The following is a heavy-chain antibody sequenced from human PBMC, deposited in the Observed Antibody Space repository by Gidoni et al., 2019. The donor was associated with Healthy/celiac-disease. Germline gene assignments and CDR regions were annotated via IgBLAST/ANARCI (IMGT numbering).Heavy chain of an antibody. CDR1: GFTFSSYS. CDR2: IISSSSYI. Sequence: EVQLVESGGGLVKPGGSLRLSCAAPGFTFSSYSMNWVRQAQGKGLEWVSSIISSSSYIYYADSVKGRFTISRDNAKNSLYLQMNSLRAEDTAVYYCARDSSHDYGDYVGGYNWFDPWGQGTLVTVSS. V-gene: IGHV3-21*01. CDR3: ARDSSHDYGDYVGGYNWFDP. D-gene: IGHD4-17*01. J-gene: IGHJ5*02.